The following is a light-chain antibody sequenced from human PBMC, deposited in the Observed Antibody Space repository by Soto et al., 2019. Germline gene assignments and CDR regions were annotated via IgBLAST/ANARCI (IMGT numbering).Light chain of an antibody. J-gene: IGLJ2*01. V-gene: IGLV1-47*01. Sequence: QSVLTHPPSASGTPGQTVTISCSGRGSNIGSNYVYWYQQLPGTAPRLLMYRADQRPSGVPDRFSGSKSGTSASLAISGLRSEDEADYFCAAWDDTLSGLVFGGGTKLTVL. CDR2: RAD. CDR1: GSNIGSNY. CDR3: AAWDDTLSGLV.